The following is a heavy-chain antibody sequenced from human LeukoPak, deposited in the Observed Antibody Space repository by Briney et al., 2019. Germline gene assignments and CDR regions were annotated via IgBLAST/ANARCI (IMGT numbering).Heavy chain of an antibody. V-gene: IGHV3-23*01. J-gene: IGHJ6*03. CDR1: GFTFSSYA. D-gene: IGHD3-3*01. Sequence: PGGSLKLSCAASGFTFSSYAMSWVRQAPGKGLEWVSAISGSGGSTYYADSVKGRFTISRDNSKNTLYLEMKSLRVEDTAVYSCARDRPSTVFGVADYYYMDVWGKGTTVTVSS. CDR3: ARDRPSTVFGVADYYYMDV. CDR2: ISGSGGST.